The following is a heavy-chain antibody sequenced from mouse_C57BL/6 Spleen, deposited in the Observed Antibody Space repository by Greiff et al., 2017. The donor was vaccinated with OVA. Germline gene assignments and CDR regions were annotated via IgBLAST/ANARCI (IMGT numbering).Heavy chain of an antibody. Sequence: VKLMESGPELVKPGASVKISCKASGYTFTDYYINWLKQRPGQGLEWIGWIFPGSGSTYYNEKFKGKATLTVDKSSSTAYMLLSSLTSEDSAVYFCARKWDLNYYGSQGFAYWGQGTLVTVSA. J-gene: IGHJ3*01. CDR2: IFPGSGST. CDR3: ARKWDLNYYGSQGFAY. V-gene: IGHV1-75*01. CDR1: GYTFTDYY. D-gene: IGHD1-1*01.